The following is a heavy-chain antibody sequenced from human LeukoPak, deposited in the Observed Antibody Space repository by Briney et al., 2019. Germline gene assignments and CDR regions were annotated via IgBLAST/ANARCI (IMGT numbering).Heavy chain of an antibody. CDR1: GGSTSSGGYY. D-gene: IGHD2-15*01. V-gene: IGHV4-31*03. CDR3: ARDIKHEGYCSGGSCYSLWFDP. Sequence: SETLSLTCTVSGGSTSSGGYYWSWIRQHPGKGLEWIGYIYYSGSTYYNPSLKSRVTISVDTSKNQFSLKLSSVTAADTAVYYCARDIKHEGYCSGGSCYSLWFDPWGQGTLVTVSS. J-gene: IGHJ5*02. CDR2: IYYSGST.